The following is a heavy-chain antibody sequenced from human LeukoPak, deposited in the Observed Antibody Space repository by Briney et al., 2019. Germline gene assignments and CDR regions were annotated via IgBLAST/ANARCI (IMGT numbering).Heavy chain of an antibody. J-gene: IGHJ6*02. D-gene: IGHD5-18*01. Sequence: PSETLSLTCTVSGGSISSGDYYWSCIRQPPGKGLEWIGYIYYSGSTYYNPSLKSRVTISVDTSKNQFSLKLSSVTAADTAVYYCARGVYSYYYGMDVWGQGTTVTVSS. CDR3: ARGVYSYYYGMDV. V-gene: IGHV4-30-4*01. CDR1: GGSISSGDYY. CDR2: IYYSGST.